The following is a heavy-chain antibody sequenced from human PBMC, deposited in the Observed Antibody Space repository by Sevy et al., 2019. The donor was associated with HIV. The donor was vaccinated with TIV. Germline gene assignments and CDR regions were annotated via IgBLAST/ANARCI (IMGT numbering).Heavy chain of an antibody. V-gene: IGHV3-64D*06. D-gene: IGHD5-12*01. CDR2: ISSNGGST. CDR3: ARRDGYNYEDY. CDR1: GFTFSSYA. J-gene: IGHJ4*02. Sequence: GGSLRLSCSASGFTFSSYAMHWVRQAPGKGLEYVSAISSNGGSTYYADSVKGRFTISRDNSKNTLYLQMSSLRAEDPAVYYCARRDGYNYEDYWGQGTLVTVSS.